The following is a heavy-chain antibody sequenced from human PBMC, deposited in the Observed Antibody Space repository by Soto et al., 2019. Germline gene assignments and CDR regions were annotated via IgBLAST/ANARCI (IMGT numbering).Heavy chain of an antibody. V-gene: IGHV1-2*04. Sequence: ASVKVSCKVSGYTFTDYYINWVRQAPGQGLEWMGWINPNTGDTTYAHKFQGWVTMTRDTSISTAYMELKRLRSDDTAMYYCARDLFTGYSGYGYYYYGMDVWG. CDR1: GYTFTDYY. D-gene: IGHD5-12*01. CDR3: ARDLFTGYSGYGYYYYGMDV. J-gene: IGHJ6*02. CDR2: INPNTGDT.